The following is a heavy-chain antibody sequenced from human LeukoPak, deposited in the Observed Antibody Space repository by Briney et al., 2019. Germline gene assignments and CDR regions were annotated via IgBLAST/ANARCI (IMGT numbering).Heavy chain of an antibody. CDR2: ISYDGSNK. CDR3: AKTPGGYDFAYYFDY. Sequence: PGGSLRLSCAASGFTFSSYGRHWVRQAPGKGLEWVAVISYDGSNKYYADSVKGRFTISRDNSKNTLYLQMTSLRAEDTAVYYCAKTPGGYDFAYYFDYWGQGTLVTVSS. D-gene: IGHD5-12*01. CDR1: GFTFSSYG. J-gene: IGHJ4*02. V-gene: IGHV3-30*18.